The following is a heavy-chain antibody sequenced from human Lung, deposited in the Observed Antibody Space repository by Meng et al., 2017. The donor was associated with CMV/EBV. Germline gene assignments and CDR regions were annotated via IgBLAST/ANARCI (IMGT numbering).Heavy chain of an antibody. CDR1: GLIFSDYG. V-gene: IGHV3-30*18. D-gene: IGHD6-6*01. Sequence: LSWSASGLIFSDYGMHWFRQAPGKGLEWVAIISYDGSSRYYGDSVKGRFTISRDNSKNTLYLQMDSLRANDTAVYYCANILYSSSSDYWGQGTLVTVSS. CDR2: ISYDGSSR. CDR3: ANILYSSSSDY. J-gene: IGHJ4*02.